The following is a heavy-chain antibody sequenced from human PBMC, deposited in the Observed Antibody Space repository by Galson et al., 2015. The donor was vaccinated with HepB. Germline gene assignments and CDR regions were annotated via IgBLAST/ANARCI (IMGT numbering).Heavy chain of an antibody. Sequence: SLRLSCAASGFTFSSYWMSWVRQAPGKRLEWVANIRQDGGEIYYVDSVKGRFTISRDNAKNSLYLQMNSLRAEDTAVYYCARILPGYGDCYSHWGQGTLVTVSS. CDR3: ARILPGYGDCYSH. CDR1: GFTFSSYW. V-gene: IGHV3-7*01. D-gene: IGHD2-21*02. J-gene: IGHJ4*02. CDR2: IRQDGGEI.